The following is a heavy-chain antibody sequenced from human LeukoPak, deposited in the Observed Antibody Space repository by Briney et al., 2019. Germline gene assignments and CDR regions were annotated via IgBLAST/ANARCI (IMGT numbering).Heavy chain of an antibody. J-gene: IGHJ6*03. V-gene: IGHV4-38-2*01. CDR1: GYSISRGYY. D-gene: IGHD3-16*01. Sequence: SETLSLTCGVSGYSISRGYYWGWFRQPPGKGLEWIGCIYHSGSTYNNPSLKSRVTISVDTSKNQFSLRLSSVTAADTAVYYCARQGGSNSPYYYYYMDVWGKGTTVTVSS. CDR2: IYHSGST. CDR3: ARQGGSNSPYYYYYMDV.